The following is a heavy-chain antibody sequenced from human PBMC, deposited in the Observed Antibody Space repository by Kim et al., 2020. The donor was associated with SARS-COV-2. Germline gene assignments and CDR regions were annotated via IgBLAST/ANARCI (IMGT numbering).Heavy chain of an antibody. J-gene: IGHJ4*02. Sequence: GSGGSTYDADAVKGRFTISRDKSKNTLYLQMNSLRAEDTAVYYCAKATFSGGQGTLVTVSS. V-gene: IGHV3-23*01. CDR3: AKATFS. D-gene: IGHD1-1*01. CDR2: GSGGST.